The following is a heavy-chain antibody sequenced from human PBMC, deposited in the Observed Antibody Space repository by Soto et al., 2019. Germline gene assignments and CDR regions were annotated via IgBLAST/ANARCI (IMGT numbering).Heavy chain of an antibody. CDR2: ISYDGSNE. V-gene: IGHV3-30-3*01. CDR1: GFTFSNYA. CDR3: ARDRCSGDSCYSDYYYGFDV. J-gene: IGHJ6*02. D-gene: IGHD2-15*01. Sequence: GSLRLSCVASGFTFSNYALHWVRQRPGKGLEWVALISYDGSNEYYADSVNGRFTISRDNSKNTLYLHVNSLRGEDTAVYFCARDRCSGDSCYSDYYYGFDVWGRGTTVTVSS.